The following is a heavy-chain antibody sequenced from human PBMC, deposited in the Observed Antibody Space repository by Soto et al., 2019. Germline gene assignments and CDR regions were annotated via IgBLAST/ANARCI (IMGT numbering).Heavy chain of an antibody. CDR3: AGSYCTNGVCYGGFDY. J-gene: IGHJ4*02. Sequence: PSETLSLTCTVSGGSISSYYWSWIRQPPGKGLEWIGYIYYSGSTNYNPSLKSRVTISVDTSKNQFSLKLSSVTAADTAVYYCAGSYCTNGVCYGGFDYWGQGTLVTVSS. V-gene: IGHV4-59*08. CDR2: IYYSGST. D-gene: IGHD2-8*01. CDR1: GGSISSYY.